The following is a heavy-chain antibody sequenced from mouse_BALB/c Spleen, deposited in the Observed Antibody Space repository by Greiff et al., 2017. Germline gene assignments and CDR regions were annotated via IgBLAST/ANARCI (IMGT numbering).Heavy chain of an antibody. V-gene: IGHV1S81*02. CDR2: INPSNGRT. D-gene: IGHD1-1*01. CDR1: GYTFTSYW. J-gene: IGHJ2*01. CDR3: ARAEKLRRSYCDD. Sequence: QVQLQQPGAELVKPGASVKLSCKASGYTFTSYWMHWVKQRPGQGLEWIGEINPSNGRTNYNEKFKSKATLTVDKSSSTAYMQLSSLTSEDSAVYYCARAEKLRRSYCDDWGQGTTLTVAA.